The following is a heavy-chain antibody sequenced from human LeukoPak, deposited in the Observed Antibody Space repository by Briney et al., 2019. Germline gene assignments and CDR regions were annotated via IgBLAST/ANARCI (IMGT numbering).Heavy chain of an antibody. CDR3: AKDLRGPVYGSGSGAFDI. D-gene: IGHD3-10*01. J-gene: IGHJ3*02. Sequence: PGGSLRLSCAASGFTFYDYAMHWVRQAPGKGLEWVAGISWNSGSIDYADSVKGRFTISRDNAKNSLYLQMNSLRAEDTALYYCAKDLRGPVYGSGSGAFDIWGQGTMVTVSS. CDR2: ISWNSGSI. CDR1: GFTFYDYA. V-gene: IGHV3-9*01.